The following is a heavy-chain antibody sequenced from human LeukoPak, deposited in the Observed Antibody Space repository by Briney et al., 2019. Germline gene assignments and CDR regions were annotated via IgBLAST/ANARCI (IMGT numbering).Heavy chain of an antibody. CDR3: TRPWQRRYYMDV. J-gene: IGHJ6*03. Sequence: KPSETLSLTCAVYGESFSGYYWTWVRQPPGKGLEWIGDINHSGRTTYNPSLKSRVIISVDTSKNLFSLNLTSVTAADTAVYYCTRPWQRRYYMDVWGKGTTVAASS. V-gene: IGHV4-34*01. CDR1: GESFSGYY. CDR2: INHSGRT.